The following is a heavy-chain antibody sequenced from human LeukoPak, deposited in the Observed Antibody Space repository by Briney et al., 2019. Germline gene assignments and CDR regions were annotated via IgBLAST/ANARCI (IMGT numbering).Heavy chain of an antibody. J-gene: IGHJ6*03. V-gene: IGHV3-7*01. Sequence: GGSLRLSCAASGFTFSSYWMSWVRQAPGKGLEWVANIKQDGSEKYYVDSVKGRFTISRDNAKNSLYLQMNSLRAEDTAVYYCARDSVTGISSYYYYYYMDVWGKGTTVTVSS. CDR3: ARDSVTGISSYYYYYYMDV. CDR2: IKQDGSEK. D-gene: IGHD3-3*02. CDR1: GFTFSSYW.